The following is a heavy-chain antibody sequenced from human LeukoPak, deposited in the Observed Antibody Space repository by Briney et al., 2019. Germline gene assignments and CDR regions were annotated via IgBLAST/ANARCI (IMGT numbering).Heavy chain of an antibody. V-gene: IGHV4-59*02. J-gene: IGHJ4*02. CDR1: GASVSSHY. Sequence: TSETLSLTCTVSGASVSSHYWSWIRQPSGKGLEWIGYVSYSGGTNYNPSLKSRVTISLDTSKDQFSLRLNSVTAADTAVYYCARLSTYYDFWSPLDYWGQGTLVTVSS. CDR2: VSYSGGT. CDR3: ARLSTYYDFWSPLDY. D-gene: IGHD3-3*01.